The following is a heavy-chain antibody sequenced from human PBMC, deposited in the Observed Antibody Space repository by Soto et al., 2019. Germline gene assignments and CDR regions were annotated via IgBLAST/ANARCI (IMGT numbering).Heavy chain of an antibody. Sequence: QVQLVQSGAEVKKPGASVKVSCKASGYTFTGYYMHWVRQAPGQGLEWMGWINPNSGGTNYAQKFQGRVTMTRDTSISTAYMELSRLRSDDTAVYYCARAIVGRMTTVTRGASGDYWGQGTLVTVSS. CDR1: GYTFTGYY. J-gene: IGHJ4*02. V-gene: IGHV1-2*02. D-gene: IGHD4-17*01. CDR2: INPNSGGT. CDR3: ARAIVGRMTTVTRGASGDY.